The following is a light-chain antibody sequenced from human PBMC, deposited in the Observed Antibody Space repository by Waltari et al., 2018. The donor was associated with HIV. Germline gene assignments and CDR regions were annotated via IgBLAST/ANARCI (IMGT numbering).Light chain of an antibody. Sequence: QSALTQPPSASGSPGQSVTISCTGTISDVAGYNYVSWYQLQPGKVPKLIIYEVNKRPSGVPIRFSGSKSDNTASLTVSGLQAEDEADYYCSSYAGSNNLVFGGGTKLTVL. CDR3: SSYAGSNNLV. CDR1: ISDVAGYNY. J-gene: IGLJ3*02. V-gene: IGLV2-8*01. CDR2: EVN.